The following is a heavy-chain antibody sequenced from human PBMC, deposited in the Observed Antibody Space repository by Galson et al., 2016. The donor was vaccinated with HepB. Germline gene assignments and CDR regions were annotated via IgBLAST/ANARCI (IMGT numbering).Heavy chain of an antibody. V-gene: IGHV4-39*02. J-gene: IGHJ5*02. Sequence: SETLSLTCTVSGGSISSSHSYYWGWIRQPQGRGLEWIGTISYHGKTYYPPSLKSRVTISVYTSSNQFSLGLSAVTATDPAVYYFVSDDSWGQGTLVTVSS. CDR1: GGSISSSHSYY. CDR3: VSDDS. CDR2: ISYHGKT. D-gene: IGHD3-3*01.